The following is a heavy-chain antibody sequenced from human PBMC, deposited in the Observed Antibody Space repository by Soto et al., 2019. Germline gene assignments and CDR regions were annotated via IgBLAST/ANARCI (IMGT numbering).Heavy chain of an antibody. CDR3: AKANGEKNYWYFDL. CDR2: ISWNSGSI. CDR1: GFTFDDYA. D-gene: IGHD4-17*01. Sequence: EVPLVESGGGLVQPGRSLRLSCAASGFTFDDYAMHWVRQAPGKGLEWVSGISWNSGSIGYADSVKGRFTISRDNAKNSLYLQMNSLRAEDTALYYCAKANGEKNYWYFDLWGRGTLVTVSS. J-gene: IGHJ2*01. V-gene: IGHV3-9*01.